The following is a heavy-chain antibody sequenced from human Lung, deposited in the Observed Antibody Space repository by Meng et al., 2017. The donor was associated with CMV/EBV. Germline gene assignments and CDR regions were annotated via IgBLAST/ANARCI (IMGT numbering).Heavy chain of an antibody. V-gene: IGHV4-4*02. Sequence: GQLPESGPALVKPSATLSLTCAVSGDSITNHNWWAWVRQPPGKGLEWIGEIPHRGSSAYNPSLKSRVSMSIDKSKNQFSLKLTSVTAADTAVYHCLRRSGGSVWGQGTLVTVSS. CDR3: LRRSGGSV. J-gene: IGHJ1*01. D-gene: IGHD3-10*01. CDR1: GDSITNHNW. CDR2: IPHRGSS.